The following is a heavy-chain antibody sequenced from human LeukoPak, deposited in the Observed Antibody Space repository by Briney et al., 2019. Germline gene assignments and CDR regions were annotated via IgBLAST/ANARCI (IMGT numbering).Heavy chain of an antibody. D-gene: IGHD3-22*01. CDR1: GGSISSYY. CDR3: ARGSGYYDSSGLGMDV. V-gene: IGHV4-34*01. J-gene: IGHJ6*02. Sequence: SETLSLTCTVSGGSISSYYWSWIRQPPGKGLEWIGEINHSGSTNYNPSLKSRVTISVDTSKNQFSLKLSSVTAADTAVYYCARGSGYYDSSGLGMDVWGQGTTVTVSS. CDR2: INHSGST.